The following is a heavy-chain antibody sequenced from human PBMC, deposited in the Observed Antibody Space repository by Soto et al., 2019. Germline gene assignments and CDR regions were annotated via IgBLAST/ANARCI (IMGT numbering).Heavy chain of an antibody. CDR1: GFTFSNYA. V-gene: IGHV3-33*01. D-gene: IGHD1-26*01. CDR2: DASKA. CDR3: ARTGSYGDY. Sequence: QVQLVESGGGVIQAGRSLRLSCAASGFTFSNYAMHWVRQAPGKGLEWVAVDASKAYYAESVKGRFTISRDNSKDTLYLQMNSLRGEDTAVYYCARTGSYGDYWGQGTLVTVSS. J-gene: IGHJ4*02.